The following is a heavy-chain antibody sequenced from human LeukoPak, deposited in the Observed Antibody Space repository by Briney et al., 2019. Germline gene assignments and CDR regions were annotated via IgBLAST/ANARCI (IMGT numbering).Heavy chain of an antibody. D-gene: IGHD4-17*01. V-gene: IGHV4-61*02. CDR2: IYTSGST. CDR3: ARVGGDYSDY. Sequence: SETLSLTCTVSGGSISSGSYYWSWIRQPAGKGLEWIGRIYTSGSTNYNPSLKSRVTISVDTSKNQFSLKLSSVTAADTAVYYCARVGGDYSDYWGQGTLVTVSS. CDR1: GGSISSGSYY. J-gene: IGHJ4*02.